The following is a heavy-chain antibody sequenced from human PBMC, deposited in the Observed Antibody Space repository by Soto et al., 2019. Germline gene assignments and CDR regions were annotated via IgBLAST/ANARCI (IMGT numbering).Heavy chain of an antibody. J-gene: IGHJ3*02. Sequence: GASVKVSCKASGYTFTSYAMHWVRQAPGQRLEWMGWINAGSGNTKYSQKFQGRVTITRDTSASTAYMELSSLRPEDTAVYYCARTLMGLWAFDIWGQGTMVTVSS. D-gene: IGHD3-16*01. CDR2: INAGSGNT. V-gene: IGHV1-3*01. CDR1: GYTFTSYA. CDR3: ARTLMGLWAFDI.